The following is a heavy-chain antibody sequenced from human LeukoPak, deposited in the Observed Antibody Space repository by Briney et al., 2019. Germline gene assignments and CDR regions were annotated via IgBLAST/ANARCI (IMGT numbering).Heavy chain of an antibody. CDR1: GGSISSYY. V-gene: IGHV4-59*01. J-gene: IGHJ5*02. CDR3: ARVLPMVRGVIIYNWFDP. Sequence: SETLSLTCTVSGGSISSYYWSWIRQPPGKGLEWIGYIYYSGSTNYNPSLKSRVTISVDTSKNQFSLKLSSVTAADTAMYYCARVLPMVRGVIIYNWFDPWGQGTLVTVSS. CDR2: IYYSGST. D-gene: IGHD3-10*01.